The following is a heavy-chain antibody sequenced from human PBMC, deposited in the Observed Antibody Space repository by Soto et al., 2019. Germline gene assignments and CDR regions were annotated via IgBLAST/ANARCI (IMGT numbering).Heavy chain of an antibody. D-gene: IGHD2-15*01. CDR3: ARESETLTLY. CDR1: GFTFTSYA. V-gene: IGHV3-30-3*01. J-gene: IGHJ4*02. CDR2: ISHDGGNK. Sequence: PGGSLRLSCAASGFTFTSYAMHWVRQAPGKGLEWVAVISHDGGNKYYADSVKGRFTISRDNSKNTVYLQLNSLRVEDTAVYYCARESETLTLYWGQGTLVTVSS.